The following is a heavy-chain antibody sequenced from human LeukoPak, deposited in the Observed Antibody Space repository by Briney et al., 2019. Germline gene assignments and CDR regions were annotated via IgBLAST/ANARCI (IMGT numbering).Heavy chain of an antibody. D-gene: IGHD2-21*02. CDR2: IRYDGTNK. CDR1: GFTFSSYG. J-gene: IGHJ3*02. Sequence: GGSLRLSCAGSGFTFSSYGMHWVRQAPGKGLEWVAFIRYDGTNKFYADSVKGRFTISRDISKNTLYLQVNSLRAEDTAVYYCARLQLPIDAFDIWGQGTMVTVSS. CDR3: ARLQLPIDAFDI. V-gene: IGHV3-30*02.